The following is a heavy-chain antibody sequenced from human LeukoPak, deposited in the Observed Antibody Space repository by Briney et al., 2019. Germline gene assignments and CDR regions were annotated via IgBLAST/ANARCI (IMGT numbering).Heavy chain of an antibody. V-gene: IGHV1-69*13. CDR2: VTPIFGTA. CDR3: ARDLSPSYSYYMDV. Sequence: ASVKVSCKASGGTFNNYGITWVRQASGQGLEWMGGVTPIFGTAMYAQKFQGRVTITADESTATAYMELSSLTSDDTAVYYCARDLSPSYSYYMDVWGKGTTVTVSS. J-gene: IGHJ6*03. CDR1: GGTFNNYG.